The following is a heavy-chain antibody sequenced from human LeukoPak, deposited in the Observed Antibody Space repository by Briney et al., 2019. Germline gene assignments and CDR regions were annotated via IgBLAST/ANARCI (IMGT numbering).Heavy chain of an antibody. J-gene: IGHJ4*02. CDR2: IWYDGSNK. Sequence: PGGSLRLSCAASGFSFSSYGMHWVRQAPGKGLEWVAVIWYDGSNKYYADSVKGRFTISRDNSKNTLYLQMNSLRAEDTAVYYCAKALYYFDYWGQGTLVTVSS. CDR3: AKALYYFDY. CDR1: GFSFSSYG. V-gene: IGHV3-33*06.